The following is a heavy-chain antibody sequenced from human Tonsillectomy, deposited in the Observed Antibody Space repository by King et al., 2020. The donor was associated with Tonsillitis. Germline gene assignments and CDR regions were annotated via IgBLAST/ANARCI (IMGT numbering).Heavy chain of an antibody. CDR3: AKDGEGQWELLPEYFQH. J-gene: IGHJ1*01. Sequence: VQLVESGGGVVQPGRSLRLSCAASGFTFSSYGMHWVRQAPGKGLEWVAVISYDGSNKYYADSVKGRFTISRDNSKNTLYLQMNSLRPEDTAGYYCAKDGEGQWELLPEYFQHWGQGTLVTVSS. D-gene: IGHD1-26*01. CDR2: ISYDGSNK. CDR1: GFTFSSYG. V-gene: IGHV3-30*18.